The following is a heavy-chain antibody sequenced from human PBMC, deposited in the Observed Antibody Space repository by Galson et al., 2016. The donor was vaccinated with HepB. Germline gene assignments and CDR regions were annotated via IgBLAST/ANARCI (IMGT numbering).Heavy chain of an antibody. J-gene: IGHJ4*02. Sequence: SETLSLTCTVTGGSISSRYWSWIRQPPGKGLEWIGYIYSIGNTNYNPSLKSRVTISVDTSKNQFSLKLSSVTAADTAVYYCARSGTYYIFDFWGQGTLVTVSS. D-gene: IGHD3-22*01. CDR1: GGSISSRY. V-gene: IGHV4-59*11. CDR2: IYSIGNT. CDR3: ARSGTYYIFDF.